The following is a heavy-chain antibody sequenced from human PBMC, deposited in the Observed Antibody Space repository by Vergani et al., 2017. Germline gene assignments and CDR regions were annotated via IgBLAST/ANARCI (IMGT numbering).Heavy chain of an antibody. CDR2: INHSGST. CDR3: ARALRYYYYYMDV. Sequence: QVQLQQWGAGLLKPSETLSLTCAVYGGSFSGYYWSWIRQPPGKGLEWIGEINHSGSTNYNPSLKSRVTISGDTSKNQFSLKLSSVTAADTAVYYCARALRYYYYYMDVWGKGTTVTVSS. V-gene: IGHV4-34*01. J-gene: IGHJ6*03. CDR1: GGSFSGYY.